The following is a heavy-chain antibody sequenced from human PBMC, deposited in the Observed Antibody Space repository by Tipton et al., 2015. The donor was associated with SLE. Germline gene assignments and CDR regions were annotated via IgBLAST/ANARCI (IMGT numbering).Heavy chain of an antibody. D-gene: IGHD2-21*02. CDR3: ARGVVVTAIPIFDI. CDR1: GGSISSGSYY. V-gene: IGHV4-61*09. Sequence: TLSLTCTVSGGSISSGSYYWSWIRQPAGKGLEWIGYIYTSGSTNYNPSLKSRVTISVDTSKNQFSLKLSSVTAADTAVYYCARGVVVTAIPIFDIWGQGTMVTVSS. CDR2: IYTSGST. J-gene: IGHJ3*02.